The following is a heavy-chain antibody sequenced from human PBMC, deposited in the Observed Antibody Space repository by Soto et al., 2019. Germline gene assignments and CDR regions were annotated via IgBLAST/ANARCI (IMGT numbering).Heavy chain of an antibody. CDR3: AKDQVGGYYYYYGMDV. CDR2: ISSSSSYI. D-gene: IGHD3-16*01. CDR1: GFTFSSYS. J-gene: IGHJ6*02. V-gene: IGHV3-21*01. Sequence: PGGSLRLSCAASGFTFSSYSMNWVRQAPGKGLEWVSSISSSSSYIYYADSVKGRFTISRDNAKNSLYLQMNSLRAEDTAVYYCAKDQVGGYYYYYGMDVWGQGTTVTVSS.